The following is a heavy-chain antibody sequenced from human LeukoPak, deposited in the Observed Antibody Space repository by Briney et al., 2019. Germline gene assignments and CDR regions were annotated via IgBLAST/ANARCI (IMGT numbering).Heavy chain of an antibody. D-gene: IGHD2-2*01. V-gene: IGHV4-59*08. CDR3: ARSLYPVPAIGPLVS. Sequence: SETLSLTCTVSGSTSSFYWNWIRQPPGKGLEWIGYIFYSGATSYNPSLKGRVTISLDMSNNQFSLNLTSVTAADPAVYYCARSLYPVPAIGPLVSWGQGALVTVSP. CDR2: IFYSGAT. J-gene: IGHJ5*02. CDR1: GSTSSFY.